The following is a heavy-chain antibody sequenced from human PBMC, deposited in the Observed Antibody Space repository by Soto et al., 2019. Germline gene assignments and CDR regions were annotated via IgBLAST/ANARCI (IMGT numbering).Heavy chain of an antibody. Sequence: QVQLQQWGAGPLRPLETLSLTCGVSGGSFSGYYWAWIRQSPGKGLEWIGEINDRGSINYNPSRKSLVSISVDTSKNHYSLNLRSVTAADTAVYYCARESHDILTGPPWVWYFDLWGRGTLVTVSS. CDR3: ARESHDILTGPPWVWYFDL. CDR1: GGSFSGYY. CDR2: INDRGSI. V-gene: IGHV4-34*01. D-gene: IGHD3-9*01. J-gene: IGHJ2*01.